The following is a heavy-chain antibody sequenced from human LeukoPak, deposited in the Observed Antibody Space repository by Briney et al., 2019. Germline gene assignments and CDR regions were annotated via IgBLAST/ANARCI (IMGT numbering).Heavy chain of an antibody. CDR2: IYSGGST. D-gene: IGHD4/OR15-4a*01. V-gene: IGHV3-53*01. CDR1: GFTFSSYG. CDR3: ARGRPNGYFDL. Sequence: QPGRSLRLSCAASGFTFSSYGMHWVRQAPGKGLEWVSVIYSGGSTYYADSVKGRFTISRDNSKNTLYLQMNSLRAEDTAVYYCARGRPNGYFDLWGRGTLVTVSS. J-gene: IGHJ2*01.